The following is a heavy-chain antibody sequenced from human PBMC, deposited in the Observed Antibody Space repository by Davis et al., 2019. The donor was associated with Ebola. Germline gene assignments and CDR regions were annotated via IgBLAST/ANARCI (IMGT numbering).Heavy chain of an antibody. Sequence: GESLKISCAASGFSIGSKYMSWVRQAPGKGLEWVSVIYSGGSTYYADSVKGRFTISRDNYKNTLYLQMHSLRAEGMAIYYCAREIYESSNGWYGPDYWGQGTLVTVSS. D-gene: IGHD6-19*01. CDR3: AREIYESSNGWYGPDY. CDR2: IYSGGST. V-gene: IGHV3-53*01. J-gene: IGHJ4*02. CDR1: GFSIGSKY.